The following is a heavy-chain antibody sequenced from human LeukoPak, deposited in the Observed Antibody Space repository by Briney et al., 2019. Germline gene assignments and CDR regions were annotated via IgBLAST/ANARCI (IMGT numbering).Heavy chain of an antibody. CDR3: AKGSVDIVAVNWFDP. CDR2: ISGSGGST. D-gene: IGHD5-12*01. Sequence: QPGGSLRLSCAASGFIFSSYAMSWVRQAPGKGLEWVSAISGSGGSTYYADSVKGRFTISRDNSKNTLYLQMNSLRAEDTAVYYCAKGSVDIVAVNWFDPWGQGTLVTVSS. J-gene: IGHJ5*02. CDR1: GFIFSSYA. V-gene: IGHV3-23*01.